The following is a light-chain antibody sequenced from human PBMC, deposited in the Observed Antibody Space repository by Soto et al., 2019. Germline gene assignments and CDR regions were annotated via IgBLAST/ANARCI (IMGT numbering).Light chain of an antibody. J-gene: IGKJ3*01. V-gene: IGKV1-39*01. Sequence: DIQMTQSPSSLSASVGDRVTITCRASQSIRNYLGWYQQKPGKAPRLLIFGASSLKGGVPSRFSGSGTGTEFSLTISSLQPDDFAAYYCQQTYSTSLVTFGPRTKLDIK. CDR3: QQTYSTSLVT. CDR2: GAS. CDR1: QSIRNY.